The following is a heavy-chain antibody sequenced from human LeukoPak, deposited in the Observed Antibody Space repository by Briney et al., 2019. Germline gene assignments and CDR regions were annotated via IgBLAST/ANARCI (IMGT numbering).Heavy chain of an antibody. D-gene: IGHD4-17*01. J-gene: IGHJ4*02. CDR2: IIPILGIA. Sequence: ASVKVSCKASGGTFSSYAISWVRQAPGQGLEWMGRIIPILGIANYAQKFQGRVTITADKSTSTAYMELSSLRSEDTAVYYCARAGDYGDYFLFYWGQGTLVTVSS. CDR3: ARAGDYGDYFLFY. V-gene: IGHV1-69*04. CDR1: GGTFSSYA.